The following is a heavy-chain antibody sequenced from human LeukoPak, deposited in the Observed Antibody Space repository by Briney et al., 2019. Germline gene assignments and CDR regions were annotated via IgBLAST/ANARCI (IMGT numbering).Heavy chain of an antibody. D-gene: IGHD3-16*01. J-gene: IGHJ5*02. CDR1: GYDFATYW. CDR2: IYPADSDT. Sequence: PGESLKISCKGSGYDFATYWIGWVRQMPGKGLEWVGIIYPADSDTRYSPSFQGHVTISADYSISTAYLQWSSPKASDTAIYYCARTLQSYGHNYFDPWGQGTLVTVSS. V-gene: IGHV5-51*01. CDR3: ARTLQSYGHNYFDP.